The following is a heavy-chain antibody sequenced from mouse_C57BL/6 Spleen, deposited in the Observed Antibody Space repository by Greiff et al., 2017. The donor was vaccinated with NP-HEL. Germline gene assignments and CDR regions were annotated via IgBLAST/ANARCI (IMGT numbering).Heavy chain of an antibody. V-gene: IGHV1-53*01. CDR2: INPSNGGT. CDR1: GYTFTSYW. CDR3: ARGGNSFYYAMDY. J-gene: IGHJ4*01. D-gene: IGHD2-1*01. Sequence: VQLVESGTELVKPGASVKLSCKASGYTFTSYWMHWVKQRPGQGLEWIGNINPSNGGTTYNEKFKSKATLTVDKSSSTAYMQLSSLTSEDSAVYYCARGGNSFYYAMDYWGQGTSVTVSS.